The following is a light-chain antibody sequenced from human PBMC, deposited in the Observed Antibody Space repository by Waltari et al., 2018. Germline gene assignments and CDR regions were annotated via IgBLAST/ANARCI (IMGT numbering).Light chain of an antibody. CDR2: KAS. CDR3: QHYNNNPPT. Sequence: EIQLTQSPSILSASVGDTVTITCRTSQSISTWFAWYQQKPGKAPKLLISKASILEGRVPSRFSGSGSGTEFTLTINSLQPDDFATVYCQHYNNNPPTFGGGTKVEIK. CDR1: QSISTW. J-gene: IGKJ4*01. V-gene: IGKV1-5*03.